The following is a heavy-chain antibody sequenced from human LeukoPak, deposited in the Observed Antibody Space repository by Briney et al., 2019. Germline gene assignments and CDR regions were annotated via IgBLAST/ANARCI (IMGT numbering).Heavy chain of an antibody. CDR2: INPIGGST. CDR1: GYTFTSYY. J-gene: IGHJ6*03. Sequence: ASGKVSCKASGYTFTSYYMHWVRQPPGQGLEWMGIINPIGGSTSYAQKFQGRVTMTRDMSTSTVYMELSSLRSEDTAVYYCARSCGGDCYLNYYMDIWGKGTTVTVSS. CDR3: ARSCGGDCYLNYYMDI. D-gene: IGHD2-21*02. V-gene: IGHV1-46*01.